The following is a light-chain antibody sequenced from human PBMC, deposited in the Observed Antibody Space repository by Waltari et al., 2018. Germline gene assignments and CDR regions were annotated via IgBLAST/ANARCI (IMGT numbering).Light chain of an antibody. Sequence: EIVLTQSPDFQSVTPTDKVTITCRASQSIGSSLHWYQQKPDHSPKLLIKYASQSSQGIPSRFSGSGSGTDFTLTNNSLEAEDAATYYCHQSSSLPWTFGQGTKVEIK. J-gene: IGKJ1*01. CDR3: HQSSSLPWT. CDR2: YAS. V-gene: IGKV6-21*01. CDR1: QSIGSS.